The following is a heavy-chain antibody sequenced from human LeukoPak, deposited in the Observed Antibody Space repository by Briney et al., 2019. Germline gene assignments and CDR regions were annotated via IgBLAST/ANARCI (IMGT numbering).Heavy chain of an antibody. CDR3: ARDHSGYFPAFDY. CDR1: GGSITSGSYY. Sequence: PSQTLSLTCTVSGGSITSGSYYWNWIRQPAGRGLEWIGRINTSGSTNYNPSLKSRVTISVDTSKNQVSLKLSSVTAADTAVYYCARDHSGYFPAFDYWGQGALVTVSS. CDR2: INTSGST. D-gene: IGHD3-22*01. J-gene: IGHJ4*02. V-gene: IGHV4-61*02.